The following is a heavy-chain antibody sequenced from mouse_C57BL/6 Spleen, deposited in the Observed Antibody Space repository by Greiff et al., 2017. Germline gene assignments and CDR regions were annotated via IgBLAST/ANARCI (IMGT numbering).Heavy chain of an antibody. CDR2: IWGGGST. CDR1: GFSLTSYG. V-gene: IGHV2-9*01. J-gene: IGHJ4*01. CDR3: AKQGYGHYGMDY. Sequence: VLLVESGPGLVAPSQCLSITCTVSGFSLTSYGVDWVRQPPGQGLEWLGVIWGGGSTNYYSALMSRLSISKDNAKSQVYLKMNSLQTDDTGMYYCAKQGYGHYGMDYWGQGTSVTVSS. D-gene: IGHD1-1*02.